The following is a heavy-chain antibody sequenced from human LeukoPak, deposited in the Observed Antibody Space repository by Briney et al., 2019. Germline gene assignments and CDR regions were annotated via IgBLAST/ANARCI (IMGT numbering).Heavy chain of an antibody. Sequence: GGSLRLSCAASGFTFSSYAMGWVRQAPGKGLEWVSAITASGGNTYYADSVKGRFTNSRDNSKNTLYLQVNSLRAEDTAVYYCAKGNGYSYGRYYFDYWGQGTLVTVSS. D-gene: IGHD5-18*01. CDR2: ITASGGNT. V-gene: IGHV3-23*01. J-gene: IGHJ4*02. CDR1: GFTFSSYA. CDR3: AKGNGYSYGRYYFDY.